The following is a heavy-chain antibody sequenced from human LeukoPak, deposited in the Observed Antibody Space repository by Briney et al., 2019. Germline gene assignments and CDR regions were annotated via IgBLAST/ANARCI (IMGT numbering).Heavy chain of an antibody. CDR1: GYTFTGYY. Sequence: ASVKVSCKASGYTFTGYYMHWVRQAPGQGLEWMGWINPNSGGTNYAQKFQGRVTMTRDTSISTAYMELSRLRSDDTAVYYCARGGHIVVVVAADFDYWGQGTLVTVSS. CDR2: INPNSGGT. CDR3: ARGGHIVVVVAADFDY. D-gene: IGHD2-15*01. J-gene: IGHJ4*02. V-gene: IGHV1-2*02.